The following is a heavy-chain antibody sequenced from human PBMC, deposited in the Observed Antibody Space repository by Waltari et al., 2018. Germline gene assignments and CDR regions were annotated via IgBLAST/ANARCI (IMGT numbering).Heavy chain of an antibody. J-gene: IGHJ3*01. CDR2: IYACEST. CDR3: ARDNNRQAFDV. CDR1: GGSISNSY. V-gene: IGHV4-4*07. Sequence: QVQLQESGPGLVKPSGTLSLTCTVSGGSISNSYWNWIRQPAGKGLEWIGRIYACESTNYNPSLKSRVTMSLDTSKSQCSLKLNSVTAADTAVYYCARDNNRQAFDVWGQGIMVTVSS.